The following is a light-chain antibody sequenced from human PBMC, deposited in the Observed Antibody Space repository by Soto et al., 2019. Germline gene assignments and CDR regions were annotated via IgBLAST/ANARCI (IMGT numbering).Light chain of an antibody. CDR1: QSVDSN. Sequence: EIVMTQSPATLSVSPGDRATLSCRASQSVDSNLAWYQQKPGQTPRLLMYGASTRPTGIPARFSGSGSGTDFTLTISSLQPEDFATYYCQQSYSTPITFGQGTRLEIK. CDR3: QQSYSTPIT. CDR2: GAS. V-gene: IGKV3D-15*01. J-gene: IGKJ5*01.